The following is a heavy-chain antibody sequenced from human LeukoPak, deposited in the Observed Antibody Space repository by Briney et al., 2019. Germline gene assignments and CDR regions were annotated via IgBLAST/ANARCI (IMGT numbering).Heavy chain of an antibody. CDR2: IYHSGST. J-gene: IGHJ5*02. CDR1: GYSISSGYY. D-gene: IGHD3-10*01. CDR3: ARGRITMVRGVIITERWFDP. Sequence: PSETLSLTCAVSGYSISSGYYWGWIRQPPGKGLEWIGSIYHSGSTYYNPSLKSRVTISVDTSKNQFSLKLSSVTAADTAVYYCARGRITMVRGVIITERWFDPWGQGTLVTVSS. V-gene: IGHV4-38-2*01.